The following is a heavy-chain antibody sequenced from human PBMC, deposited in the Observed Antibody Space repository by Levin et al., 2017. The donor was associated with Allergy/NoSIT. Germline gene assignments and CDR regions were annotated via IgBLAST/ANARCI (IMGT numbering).Heavy chain of an antibody. V-gene: IGHV6-1*01. CDR1: GDSVSSNSAA. D-gene: IGHD2-2*01. CDR2: TYYRSKWYN. J-gene: IGHJ6*02. Sequence: TSETLSLTCAISGDSVSSNSAAWNWIRQSPSRGLEWLGRTYYRSKWYNDYAVSVKSRITINPDTSKNQFSLQLNSVTPEDTAVYYCARDPVVVVPAAPSNYYYYYGMDVWGQGTTVTVSS. CDR3: ARDPVVVVPAAPSNYYYYYGMDV.